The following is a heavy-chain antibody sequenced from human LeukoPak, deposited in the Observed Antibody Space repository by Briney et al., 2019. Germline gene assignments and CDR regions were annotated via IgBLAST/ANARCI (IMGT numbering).Heavy chain of an antibody. CDR2: IWYDGSNK. D-gene: IGHD3-3*01. CDR3: AKWGPGYDFWSGVPH. Sequence: GGSLRLSCAASGFTFSSYGMHWVRQAPGKGLEWVAAIWYDGSNKYYADSVKGRFTISRDNSKNTLHLQMNSPRVEDTAVYYCAKWGPGYDFWSGVPHWGQGTLVTVSS. V-gene: IGHV3-33*06. J-gene: IGHJ4*02. CDR1: GFTFSSYG.